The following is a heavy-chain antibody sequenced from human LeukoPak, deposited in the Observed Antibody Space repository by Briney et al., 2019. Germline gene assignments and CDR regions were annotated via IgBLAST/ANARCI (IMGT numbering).Heavy chain of an antibody. CDR3: ARGIYRHWFDP. CDR1: GGSINSGGYY. Sequence: PSETLSLTCTVSGGSINSGGYYWSWIRQPPGKGLEWIGEINHSGSTNYNPSLKSRVTISVDTSKNQFSLKLSSVTAADTAVYYCARGIYRHWFDPWGQGTLVTVSS. V-gene: IGHV4-34*01. CDR2: INHSGST. J-gene: IGHJ5*02. D-gene: IGHD5-12*01.